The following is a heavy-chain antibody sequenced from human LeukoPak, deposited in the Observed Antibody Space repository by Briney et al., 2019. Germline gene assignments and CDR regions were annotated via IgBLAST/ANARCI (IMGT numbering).Heavy chain of an antibody. CDR3: ARESTSDCTNGVCYRWFDP. CDR1: GYTFTSYY. V-gene: IGHV1-46*01. D-gene: IGHD2-8*01. CDR2: INPSGGST. Sequence: ASVKVSCKASGYTFTSYYMHWVRQAPGQGLEWMGIINPSGGSTSYAQKFQGRVTMTRDLSTSTVYMELSSLRSEDTAVYYCARESTSDCTNGVCYRWFDPWGQGTLVTVSS. J-gene: IGHJ5*02.